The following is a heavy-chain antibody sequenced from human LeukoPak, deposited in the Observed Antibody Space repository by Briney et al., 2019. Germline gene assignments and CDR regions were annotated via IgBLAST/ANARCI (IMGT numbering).Heavy chain of an antibody. CDR2: IRSEANSYAT. CDR1: GFTFSGSA. V-gene: IGHV3-73*01. Sequence: GGSLRLSCAASGFTFSGSAIHWVRQASGKGLEWVGRIRSEANSYATGYAASVKGRFTISRDDSKNTAYLQMNSLKTEDTAVYYCATQQGGNPAYWGQGTLVTVSS. D-gene: IGHD1-14*01. J-gene: IGHJ4*02. CDR3: ATQQGGNPAY.